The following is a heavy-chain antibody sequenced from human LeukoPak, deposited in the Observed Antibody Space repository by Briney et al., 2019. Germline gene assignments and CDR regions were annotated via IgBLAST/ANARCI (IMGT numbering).Heavy chain of an antibody. Sequence: GGSLRLSCAASGFTFSSYWMHWVRQAPGKGLVWVSRIKSDGSSTTYADSVKGRFTISRDNAKNTLYLQMNSLRAEDTAVYYCATNYYGSGPDHWGQGTLVTVSS. CDR1: GFTFSSYW. D-gene: IGHD3-10*01. CDR2: IKSDGSST. V-gene: IGHV3-74*01. CDR3: ATNYYGSGPDH. J-gene: IGHJ4*02.